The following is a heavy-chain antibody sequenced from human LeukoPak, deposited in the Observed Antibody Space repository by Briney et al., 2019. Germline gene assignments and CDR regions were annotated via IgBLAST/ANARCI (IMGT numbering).Heavy chain of an antibody. CDR3: ARGQWLPTYYFDY. CDR2: IYTSGST. Sequence: SETLSLTCTVSGGSISSGSYYCGWTRQPAGKGLESLGRIYTSGSTNYNPPLKSRVTISVDTSKNQFSLKLSSVTAADTAVYYCARGQWLPTYYFDYWGQGTLVTVSS. V-gene: IGHV4-61*02. CDR1: GGSISSGSYY. J-gene: IGHJ4*02. D-gene: IGHD6-19*01.